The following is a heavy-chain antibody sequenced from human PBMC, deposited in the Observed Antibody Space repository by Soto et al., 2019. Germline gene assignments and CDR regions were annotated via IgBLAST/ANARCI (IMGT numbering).Heavy chain of an antibody. CDR1: GGSISTVDYW. V-gene: IGHV4-30-4*01. Sequence: QVQLQESGAGLVKPSQTLSLTCTVSGGSISTVDYWWSWIRRSPDMGLEWIGHIYDGGRTYNNPSLESRVTMSVDTSKSQLSLTLSSVSAADTAVYYCARGPSGDKVDSWGQGTLVTVSS. J-gene: IGHJ4*02. D-gene: IGHD7-27*01. CDR3: ARGPSGDKVDS. CDR2: IYDGGRT.